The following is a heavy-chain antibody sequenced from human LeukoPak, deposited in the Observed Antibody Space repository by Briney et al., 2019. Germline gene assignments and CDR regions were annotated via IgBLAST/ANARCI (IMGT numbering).Heavy chain of an antibody. V-gene: IGHV3-21*01. CDR3: ARALPSPLYSGSYADAFDI. CDR1: GFTFTSHA. CDR2: ISSSSSYI. D-gene: IGHD1-26*01. Sequence: PGGSLRLSCAASGFTFTSHAMSWVRQAPGKGLEWVSSISSSSSYIYYADSVKGRFTISRDNAKNSLYLQMNSLRAEDTAVYYCARALPSPLYSGSYADAFDIWGQGTMVTVSS. J-gene: IGHJ3*02.